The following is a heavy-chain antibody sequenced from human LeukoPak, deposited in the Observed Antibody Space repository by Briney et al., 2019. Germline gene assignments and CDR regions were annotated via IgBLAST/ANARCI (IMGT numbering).Heavy chain of an antibody. J-gene: IGHJ6*03. D-gene: IGHD2-2*01. CDR3: ARDLRGTSAMDV. CDR1: GGSISSYY. Sequence: SETLSLTCTVSGGSISSYYWSWIRQPAGKGLEWIAYIYYSGSTNYNPSLKSRVTISVDTSNNQFSLKLSSVTAADTAVYYCARDLRGTSAMDVWGKGTTVTVSS. V-gene: IGHV4-59*01. CDR2: IYYSGST.